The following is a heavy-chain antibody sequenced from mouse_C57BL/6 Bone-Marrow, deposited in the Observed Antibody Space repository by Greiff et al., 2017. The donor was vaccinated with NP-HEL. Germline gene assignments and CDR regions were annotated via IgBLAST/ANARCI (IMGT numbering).Heavy chain of an antibody. D-gene: IGHD2-3*01. Sequence: VQLQQSGAELARPGASVKLSCKASGYTFTSYGISWVKQRTGQGLEWIGEIYPRSGNTYYNEKFKGKATLTADKSSSTAYMELRSLTSEDSAVYFCARWGFYDGYYRFAYWGQGTLVTVSA. J-gene: IGHJ3*01. CDR1: GYTFTSYG. CDR2: IYPRSGNT. V-gene: IGHV1-81*01. CDR3: ARWGFYDGYYRFAY.